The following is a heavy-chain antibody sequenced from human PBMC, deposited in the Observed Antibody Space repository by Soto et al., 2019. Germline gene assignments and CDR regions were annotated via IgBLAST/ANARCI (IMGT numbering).Heavy chain of an antibody. CDR2: IKQDGSEK. CDR3: ASRDITMVRGVYYYYGMDV. J-gene: IGHJ6*02. D-gene: IGHD3-10*01. Sequence: EVQLVESGGGLVQPGGSLRLSCAASGFTFSSYWMSWVLQAPGKGLEWVANIKQDGSEKYYVDYVKGRFTISRDNAKNSLYLQMNSLRAEDTAVYYCASRDITMVRGVYYYYGMDVWGQGTTVTVSS. V-gene: IGHV3-7*05. CDR1: GFTFSSYW.